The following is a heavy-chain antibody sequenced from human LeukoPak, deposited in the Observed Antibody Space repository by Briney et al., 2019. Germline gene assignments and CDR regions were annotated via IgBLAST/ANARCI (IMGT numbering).Heavy chain of an antibody. V-gene: IGHV4-61*02. CDR2: IYTSGST. D-gene: IGHD2/OR15-2a*01. Sequence: SETLSLTCTVSGGSISSGSYYWSWIRQPAGKGLEWIGRIYTSGSTNYNPSLKSRVTISVDTSKNQFSLKLSSVTAADTAVYYCARGLYSHRPFSIMARHYGYWGQGTLVTVSS. CDR1: GGSISSGSYY. CDR3: ARGLYSHRPFSIMARHYGY. J-gene: IGHJ4*02.